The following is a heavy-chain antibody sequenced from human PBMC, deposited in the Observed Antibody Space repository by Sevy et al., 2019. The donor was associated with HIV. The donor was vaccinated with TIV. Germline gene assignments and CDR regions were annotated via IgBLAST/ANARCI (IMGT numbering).Heavy chain of an antibody. D-gene: IGHD3-9*01. CDR3: ARKYYDILTGYYRFDP. J-gene: IGHJ5*02. CDR2: IYPGDSDT. CDR1: GYSFTSYW. Sequence: KQRESLKISCKGSGYSFTSYWIGWVRQMPGKGLEWMGIIYPGDSDTRYSPSFQGQVTISADKSISTAYLQWSSLKASDTAMYYCARKYYDILTGYYRFDPWGQGTLVTVSS. V-gene: IGHV5-51*03.